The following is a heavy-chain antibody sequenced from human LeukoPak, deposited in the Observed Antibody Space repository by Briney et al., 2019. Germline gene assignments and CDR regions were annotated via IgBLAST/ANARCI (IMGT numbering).Heavy chain of an antibody. CDR1: GFTFSSYS. J-gene: IGHJ4*02. Sequence: PGGSLRLSCAASGFTFSSYSMNWVRQAPGKGLEWVSSISSSSSYIYYADSVKGRFTISRDNAKNSLYLQMNSLRAEDTAVYYCARDRYNWNYFDYWGQGTLVTVSS. CDR2: ISSSSSYI. V-gene: IGHV3-21*01. D-gene: IGHD1-20*01. CDR3: ARDRYNWNYFDY.